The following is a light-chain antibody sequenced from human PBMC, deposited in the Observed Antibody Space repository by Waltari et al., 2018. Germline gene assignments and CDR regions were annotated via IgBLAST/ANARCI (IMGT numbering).Light chain of an antibody. CDR1: DSDVGAYDF. Sequence: QSALTQPASVSGSPGQSITISCSGTDSDVGAYDFVSWYQQHPGKAPHLIIYEVSNRPSGIPSPFPASKSGNTASLTISGLQAEDEADYYCSSYTTSSAPGVFGTGTRVTVL. CDR3: SSYTTSSAPGV. CDR2: EVS. V-gene: IGLV2-14*01. J-gene: IGLJ1*01.